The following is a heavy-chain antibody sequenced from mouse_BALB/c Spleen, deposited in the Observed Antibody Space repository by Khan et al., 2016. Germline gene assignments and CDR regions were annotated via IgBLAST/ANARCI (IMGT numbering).Heavy chain of an antibody. J-gene: IGHJ3*01. CDR3: ARDDQEYDAWFAS. V-gene: IGHV2-9*02. D-gene: IGHD2-14*01. CDR1: GFSLTSSG. CDR2: IWAGGST. Sequence: QVQLKESGPGLVAPSQSLSITCTVSGFSLTSSGVHWVRQPPGKGLDWLGVIWAGGSTDYNSALMSRLSITKDNSQNQVFLKMNSLQTDDTALYYCARDDQEYDAWFASWGQGTLVTVSA.